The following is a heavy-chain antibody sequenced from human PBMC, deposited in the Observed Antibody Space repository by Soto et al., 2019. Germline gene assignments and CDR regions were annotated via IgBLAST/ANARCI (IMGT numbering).Heavy chain of an antibody. V-gene: IGHV3-23*01. Sequence: FTFTTYAMSWVRQAPGKGLEWVSGMSGSGGRTYYADSVKGRFTISRDNSGNTVHLQMSGLRAEDSATYYCAKGAIAARAGKWFNPWGQGTLVTVSS. D-gene: IGHD6-6*01. J-gene: IGHJ5*02. CDR2: MSGSGGRT. CDR1: FTFTTYA. CDR3: AKGAIAARAGKWFNP.